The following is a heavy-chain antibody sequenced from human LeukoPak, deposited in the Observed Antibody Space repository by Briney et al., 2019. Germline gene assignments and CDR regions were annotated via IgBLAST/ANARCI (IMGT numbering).Heavy chain of an antibody. D-gene: IGHD2-15*01. Sequence: GGSLRLSCAASGFTFSSYAMSWVRQAPGKGLEWVSAISGSGGSTYYADSVKGRFTISRDNSKNTLYLQMNSLRAEDTAVYYCAKVIRCSGGSRYPFDYWGQGTLVTVSS. CDR1: GFTFSSYA. CDR2: ISGSGGST. CDR3: AKVIRCSGGSRYPFDY. V-gene: IGHV3-23*01. J-gene: IGHJ4*02.